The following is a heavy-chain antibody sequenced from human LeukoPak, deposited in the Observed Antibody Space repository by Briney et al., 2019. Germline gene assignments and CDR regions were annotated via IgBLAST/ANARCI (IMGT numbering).Heavy chain of an antibody. CDR1: GGSISSGGYY. D-gene: IGHD6-13*01. J-gene: IGHJ5*02. V-gene: IGHV4-31*03. CDR2: IYYSGST. Sequence: SETLSLTCTVSGGSISSGGYYWSWIRQHPGKGLEWIGYIYYSGSTYYNPSLKSRVTISVDTSKNQFSLKLSSVTAADTAVYYCARESSYSSSWIDPWGQGTLVTVSS. CDR3: ARESSYSSSWIDP.